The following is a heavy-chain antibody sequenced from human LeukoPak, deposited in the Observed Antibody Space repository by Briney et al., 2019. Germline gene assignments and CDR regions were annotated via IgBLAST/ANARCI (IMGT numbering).Heavy chain of an antibody. CDR2: ISSSSSYI. CDR3: ARDGDTVIIPADLDY. V-gene: IGHV3-21*01. Sequence: GGSLRLSCAASGFTFSSYAMRWVRQAPGKGLEWVSSISSSSSYIYYADSVRGRFTISRDNAENSLYLQMNSLTAEDTAVYYCARDGDTVIIPADLDYWGQGTLVTVSS. J-gene: IGHJ4*02. CDR1: GFTFSSYA. D-gene: IGHD2-2*01.